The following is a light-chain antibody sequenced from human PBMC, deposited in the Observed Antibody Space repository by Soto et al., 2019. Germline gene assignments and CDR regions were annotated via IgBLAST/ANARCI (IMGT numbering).Light chain of an antibody. CDR1: QSISSW. CDR3: QQYNSHSA. CDR2: DAS. Sequence: DIKITQSPSTRSASVGDRVTITCRASQSISSWLAWYTQKPGKAPKLLIYDASTLESGVPSRFSGSRSGTEFTLTISSLQPDDFATYYCQQYNSHSAFCQGTKVDIK. V-gene: IGKV1-5*01. J-gene: IGKJ1*01.